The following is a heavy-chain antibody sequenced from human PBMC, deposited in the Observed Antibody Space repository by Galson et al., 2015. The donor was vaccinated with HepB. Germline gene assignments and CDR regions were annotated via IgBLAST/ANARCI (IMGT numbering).Heavy chain of an antibody. CDR1: GYSFTSYW. J-gene: IGHJ4*02. CDR3: ARGAAITIFGVVIPWYFDY. D-gene: IGHD3-3*01. CDR2: IYPGDSDT. Sequence: QSGAEVKKPGESLKISCKGSGYSFTSYWIGWVRQMPGKGLERMGIIYPGDSDTRYSPSFQGQVTISADKSISTAYLQWSSLKASDTAMYYCARGAAITIFGVVIPWYFDYWGQGTLVTVSS. V-gene: IGHV5-51*03.